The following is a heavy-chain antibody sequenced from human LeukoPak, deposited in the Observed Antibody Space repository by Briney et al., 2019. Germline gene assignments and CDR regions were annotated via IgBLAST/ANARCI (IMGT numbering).Heavy chain of an antibody. CDR2: ISGSGGST. D-gene: IGHD6-6*01. CDR1: GFTFSSYS. Sequence: GGSLRLSCAASGFTFSSYSMNWVRQAPGKGLEWVSAISGSGGSTYYADSVKGRFTISRDNSKNTLYLQMNSLRAEDTAVYYCAKDRDSSSSFDYWGQGTLVTVSS. CDR3: AKDRDSSSSFDY. J-gene: IGHJ4*02. V-gene: IGHV3-23*01.